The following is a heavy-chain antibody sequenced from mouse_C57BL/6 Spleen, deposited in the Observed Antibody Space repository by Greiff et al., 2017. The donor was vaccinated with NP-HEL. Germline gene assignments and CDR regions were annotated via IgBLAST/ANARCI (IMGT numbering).Heavy chain of an antibody. V-gene: IGHV3-6*01. Sequence: EVQVVESGPGLVKPSQSLSLTCSVTGYSITSGYYWNWIRQFPGNKLEWMGYISYDGSNNYNPSLKNRISITRDTSKNQFFLKLNSVTTEDTATYYCARGVYYDYDGAMDYWGQGTSVTVSS. CDR1: GYSITSGYY. CDR2: ISYDGSN. CDR3: ARGVYYDYDGAMDY. D-gene: IGHD2-4*01. J-gene: IGHJ4*01.